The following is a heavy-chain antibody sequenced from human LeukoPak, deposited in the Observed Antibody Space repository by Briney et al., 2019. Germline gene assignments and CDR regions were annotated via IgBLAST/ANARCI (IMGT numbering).Heavy chain of an antibody. CDR2: IYTSGST. CDR3: ARVGCSSTSCPKANWFDP. V-gene: IGHV4-4*07. J-gene: IGHJ5*02. Sequence: PSETLSLTCTVSGGSISSYYWSWIRQPAGKGLEWIGRIYTSGSTNYNPSLKSRVTMSVDTSKNQFSLKLSSVTAADTAVYYCARVGCSSTSCPKANWFDPWGRGTLVTVSS. CDR1: GGSISSYY. D-gene: IGHD2-2*01.